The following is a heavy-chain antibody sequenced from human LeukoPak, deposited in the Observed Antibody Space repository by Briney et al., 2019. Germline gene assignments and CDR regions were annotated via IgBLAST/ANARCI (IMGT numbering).Heavy chain of an antibody. V-gene: IGHV3-48*03. CDR3: ARDQGIAARGGMDV. CDR2: ISSSGSTI. J-gene: IGHJ6*02. Sequence: GGSLRLSCAASGFTFSSYEMNWVRQAPGKGLEWVSYISSSGSTIYYADFVKGRFTISRDNAKNSLYLQMNSLRAEDTAVYYCARDQGIAARGGMDVWGQGTTVTVSS. CDR1: GFTFSSYE. D-gene: IGHD6-6*01.